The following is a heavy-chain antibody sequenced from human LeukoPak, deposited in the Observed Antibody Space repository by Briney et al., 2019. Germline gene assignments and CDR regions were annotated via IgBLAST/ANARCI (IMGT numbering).Heavy chain of an antibody. CDR3: ARTVGATLGY. D-gene: IGHD1-26*01. V-gene: IGHV4-38-2*02. J-gene: IGHJ4*02. Sequence: SETLSLTCTVSGYSISSGYYWGWIRPPPGKGLEWIGIIYHSGSTYYNPSLKSRVTISVDTSKNQFSLKLSSVTAADTAVYYCARTVGATLGYWGQGTLVTVSS. CDR2: IYHSGST. CDR1: GYSISSGYY.